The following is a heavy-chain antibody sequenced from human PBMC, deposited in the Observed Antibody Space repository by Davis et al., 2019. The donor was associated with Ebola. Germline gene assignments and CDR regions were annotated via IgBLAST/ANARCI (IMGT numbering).Heavy chain of an antibody. D-gene: IGHD2-2*02. CDR3: ARDGGYCSSTSCYTWFDP. CDR2: INPNSGGT. CDR1: GYTFTGYY. Sequence: ASVKVSCKASGYTFTGYYMHWVRQAPGQGLEWMGWINPNSGGTNYAQKFQGWVTMTRDTSISTAYMELSRLRSDDTAVYYCARDGGYCSSTSCYTWFDPWGQGTLVTVSS. J-gene: IGHJ5*02. V-gene: IGHV1-2*04.